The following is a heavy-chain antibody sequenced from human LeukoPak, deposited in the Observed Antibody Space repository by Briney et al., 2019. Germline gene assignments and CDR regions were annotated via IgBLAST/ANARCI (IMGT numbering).Heavy chain of an antibody. Sequence: SETLSLTCTVSGGSFSSYYWSWIRQPPGKGLEWIGYIYYSGSTNYNPSLKSRVTISVDTSKNQFSLKLSSVTAADTAVYYCARHGTYYDSSGYYYYPDYWGQGTLVTVSS. V-gene: IGHV4-59*08. CDR3: ARHGTYYDSSGYYYYPDY. J-gene: IGHJ4*02. CDR1: GGSFSSYY. CDR2: IYYSGST. D-gene: IGHD3-22*01.